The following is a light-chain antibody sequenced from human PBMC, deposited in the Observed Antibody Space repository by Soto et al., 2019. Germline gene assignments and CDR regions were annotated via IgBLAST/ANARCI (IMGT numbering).Light chain of an antibody. V-gene: IGKV3-15*01. Sequence: EIVMTQSPATLSVSPGERATLSCRASQSVSSNLAWYQQKPGQAPRLLIYGASTRATGIPARFSGSGSGTKFTLTIRSLHAEDFAVYYCQQYNNWPPWTFGQGTKVEL. CDR1: QSVSSN. CDR3: QQYNNWPPWT. CDR2: GAS. J-gene: IGKJ1*01.